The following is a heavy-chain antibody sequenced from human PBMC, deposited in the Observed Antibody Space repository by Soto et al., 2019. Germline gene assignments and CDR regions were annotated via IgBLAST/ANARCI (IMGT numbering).Heavy chain of an antibody. V-gene: IGHV1-18*01. J-gene: IGHJ6*02. Sequence: QVQLVQSGAEVKKPGASVKVSCKASGYTFTSYGISWVRQAPGQGLEWMGWISAYNGNTNYAQKLQGRVTMTTDTSTSTAYMELRSLRSDDTAVYYCARDTYCISTSCYEKRVGSGRRYYYYGMDVWGQGTTVTVSS. CDR2: ISAYNGNT. CDR3: ARDTYCISTSCYEKRVGSGRRYYYYGMDV. CDR1: GYTFTSYG. D-gene: IGHD2-2*01.